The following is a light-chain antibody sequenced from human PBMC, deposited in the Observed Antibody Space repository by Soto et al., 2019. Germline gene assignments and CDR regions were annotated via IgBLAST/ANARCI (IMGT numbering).Light chain of an antibody. V-gene: IGKV3-20*01. CDR1: QNVGASY. J-gene: IGKJ2*01. Sequence: EIVLTQSPGTLSLSPGEGAALSCRASQNVGASYIAWYQQKPGQAPRLLIYGASIRATGIADRFSGSGSGTDFTLTITRLEPEDFAIYYCQKYDGPPYTFGQGTKLEIK. CDR3: QKYDGPPYT. CDR2: GAS.